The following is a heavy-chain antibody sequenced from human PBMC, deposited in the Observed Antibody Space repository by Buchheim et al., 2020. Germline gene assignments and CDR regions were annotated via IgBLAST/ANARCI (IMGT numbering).Heavy chain of an antibody. J-gene: IGHJ6*02. Sequence: EVQLVESGGGLVQPGGSLRLSCAASGFPFGTYSMNWVRQAPGKGLEWISYISGSSSSIYYADSVKGRFTISRDNPKNSLTLQMSSLRDEDTAVYYCARDQIAVGVFYGMDVWGQGTT. CDR1: GFPFGTYS. D-gene: IGHD2-21*01. CDR2: ISGSSSSI. CDR3: ARDQIAVGVFYGMDV. V-gene: IGHV3-48*02.